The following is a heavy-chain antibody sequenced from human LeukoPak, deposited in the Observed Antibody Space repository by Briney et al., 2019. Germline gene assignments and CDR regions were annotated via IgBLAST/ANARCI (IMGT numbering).Heavy chain of an antibody. CDR2: INSDGSIT. CDR1: GFSFSRYW. J-gene: IGHJ4*02. D-gene: IGHD4-17*01. CDR3: AREYTVTYDY. Sequence: GGSRRLSCAASGFSFSRYWMHWVRQAPGKGLVWVSRINSDGSITNYADSVKGRFTISRDNAKNTLYLQMNSLRAEDTAVYYCAREYTVTYDYWGQGTLVTVSS. V-gene: IGHV3-74*01.